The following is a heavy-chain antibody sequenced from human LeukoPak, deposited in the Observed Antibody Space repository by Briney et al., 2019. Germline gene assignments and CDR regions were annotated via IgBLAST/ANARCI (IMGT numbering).Heavy chain of an antibody. CDR1: GFTFSSYE. V-gene: IGHV3-48*03. J-gene: IGHJ4*02. CDR2: ISSSGSTI. CDR3: ARVRSGSYYVFDS. Sequence: GGSLRLSCAASGFTFSSYEMNWVRQAPGKGLEWVSYISSSGSTIYYADSVKGRFTTSRDNAKNSLSLQMNSLRAEDTAVYYCARVRSGSYYVFDSWGQGTLVTVSS. D-gene: IGHD1-26*01.